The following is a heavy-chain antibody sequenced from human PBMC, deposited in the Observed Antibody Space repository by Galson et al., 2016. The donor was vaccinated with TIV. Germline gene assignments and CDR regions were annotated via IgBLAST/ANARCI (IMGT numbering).Heavy chain of an antibody. V-gene: IGHV1-2*02. CDR3: ARVRDGSGWT. J-gene: IGHJ5*02. CDR1: GYTFTGYY. CDR2: IDPNSGGT. Sequence: SVKVSCKASGYTFTGYYMHWVRQAPGQGLEWMGWIDPNSGGTNYAQKFQGRVTMTSDTSIITAYMEVTRLTSDDTAIYYCARVRDGSGWTWGQGTLGTVSS. D-gene: IGHD1-26*01.